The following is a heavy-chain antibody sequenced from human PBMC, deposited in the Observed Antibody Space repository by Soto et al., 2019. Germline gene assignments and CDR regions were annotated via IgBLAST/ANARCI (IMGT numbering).Heavy chain of an antibody. CDR3: AKDRTLIIYGSGSYMDY. J-gene: IGHJ4*02. Sequence: GGSLRLSCAASGFTFSSYGMHWVRQAPGKGLEWVAVISYDGSNKYYADSVKGRFTISRDNSKNTLYLQMNSLRAEDTAVYYCAKDRTLIIYGSGSYMDYWGQGTLVTVSS. CDR2: ISYDGSNK. D-gene: IGHD3-10*01. V-gene: IGHV3-30*18. CDR1: GFTFSSYG.